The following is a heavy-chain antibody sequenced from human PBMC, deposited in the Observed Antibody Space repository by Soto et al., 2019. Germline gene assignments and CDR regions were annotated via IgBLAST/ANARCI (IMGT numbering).Heavy chain of an antibody. CDR1: GFPFSIYS. V-gene: IGHV3-21*01. D-gene: IGHD3-3*02. CDR2: ISSSSSYI. CDR3: ARVPVTDLAFMDV. Sequence: GGSLRLSCAASGFPFSIYSMNLVRQSPGKGLEWVSSISSSSSYIYYADSVKGRFTISRDNAKNSLYLQMNRLRAEDTAVYYCARVPVTDLAFMDVWAQGTTVTVSS. J-gene: IGHJ6*02.